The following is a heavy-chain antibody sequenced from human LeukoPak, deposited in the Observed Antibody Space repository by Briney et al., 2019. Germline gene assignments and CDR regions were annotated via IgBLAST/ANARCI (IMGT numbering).Heavy chain of an antibody. CDR1: GFSFSNYW. J-gene: IGHJ4*02. CDR3: AKYQLFAFDY. D-gene: IGHD2-2*01. CDR2: IKEDGSEK. Sequence: GSLRLSCAGSGFSFSNYWMSWVRPAPGKGLEWVANIKEDGSEKGYVDSVKGRFTISRDNTKNSLYLQINSLRAEDTAVYYCAKYQLFAFDYWGQGILVTVSS. V-gene: IGHV3-7*01.